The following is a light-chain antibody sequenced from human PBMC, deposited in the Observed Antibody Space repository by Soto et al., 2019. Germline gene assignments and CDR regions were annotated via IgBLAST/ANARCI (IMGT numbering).Light chain of an antibody. CDR1: QSVGSN. CDR3: QQYDYLVT. J-gene: IGKJ1*01. Sequence: EIVLTQSPATLSVSPGERATLSCRTSQSVGSNLAWYQQKPGRAPRLLIDGASSRAAGIPDRFSGSGSGTDFTLTISRLEPEDLAVYYCQQYDYLVTFGQGTKVDI. V-gene: IGKV3-20*01. CDR2: GAS.